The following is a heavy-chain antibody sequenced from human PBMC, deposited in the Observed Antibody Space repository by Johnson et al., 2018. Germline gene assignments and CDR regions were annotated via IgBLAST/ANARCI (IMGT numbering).Heavy chain of an antibody. Sequence: VQLVESGGGLVQPGGSLRLSCAASGFTFSSYNMNWVRQAPGKGLEWVGRIKSKSDGGTTDYAAPVKGRFSISRDDSKNRLFLQMDSLKSEDTAVYYCTTQTNDDKAGHWFDPWGQGTLVTVSS. J-gene: IGHJ5*02. V-gene: IGHV3-15*07. CDR2: IKSKSDGGTT. CDR3: TTQTNDDKAGHWFDP. CDR1: GFTFSSYN. D-gene: IGHD2-8*01.